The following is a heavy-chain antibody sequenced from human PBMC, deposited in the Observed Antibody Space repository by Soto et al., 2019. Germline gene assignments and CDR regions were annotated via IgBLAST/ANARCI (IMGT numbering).Heavy chain of an antibody. Sequence: GGSLRLSCTAPGFTFTYAWMNWLRQTPEKGLEWVGRIKSNSDGGTTDYAAPVKDRFTISRDDSKITLYLQMNSLGTDDTAVYYCTTDFLFGGGRVRHYFDYWGQGARVTVSS. D-gene: IGHD3-16*01. CDR1: GFTFTYAW. CDR3: TTDFLFGGGRVRHYFDY. CDR2: IKSNSDGGTT. J-gene: IGHJ4*02. V-gene: IGHV3-15*07.